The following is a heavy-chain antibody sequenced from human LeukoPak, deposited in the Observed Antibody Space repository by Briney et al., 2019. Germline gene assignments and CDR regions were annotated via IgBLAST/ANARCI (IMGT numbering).Heavy chain of an antibody. CDR3: ARDRAGKKAWVEFDP. CDR2: IYADGAT. Sequence: PGGSLRLSCAASGFTVSQSYMSWVRQAPGRGLEWVSLIYADGATHYADSVKGRFTISRDNSKNTVYLEMNSLRPEDTAVYYCARDRAGKKAWVEFDPWGQGTLVTVSS. CDR1: GFTVSQSY. D-gene: IGHD3-10*01. V-gene: IGHV3-53*05. J-gene: IGHJ5*02.